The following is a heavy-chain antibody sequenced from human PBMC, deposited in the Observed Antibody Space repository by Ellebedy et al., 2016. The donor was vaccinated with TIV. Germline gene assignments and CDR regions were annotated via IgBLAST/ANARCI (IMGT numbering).Heavy chain of an antibody. D-gene: IGHD2-21*01. J-gene: IGHJ4*02. CDR2: IQYSGNH. CDR1: GGSISSYY. CDR3: ARAMWSYYFDY. V-gene: IGHV4-59*01. Sequence: MPSETLSLTCTVSGGSISSYYWSWIRQPPGKGLEWIGYIQYSGNHDYNPSLKSRVTTSVDTSKNQFSLKLSSVTAADTAVYYCARAMWSYYFDYWGQGTLVTVSS.